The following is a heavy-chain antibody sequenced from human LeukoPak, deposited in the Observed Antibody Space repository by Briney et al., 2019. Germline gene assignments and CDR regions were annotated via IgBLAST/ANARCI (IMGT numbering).Heavy chain of an antibody. Sequence: HPGGSLRLSCAASGFTFSSYAMSWVRQAPGKRLEWVSAISGSGGSTYYADSVKGRFTISRDNSKNTLYLQMNSLRAEDTAVYYCAKVMTRTMVRGVPPSDYWGQGTLVTVSS. D-gene: IGHD3-10*01. V-gene: IGHV3-23*01. CDR1: GFTFSSYA. J-gene: IGHJ4*02. CDR2: ISGSGGST. CDR3: AKVMTRTMVRGVPPSDY.